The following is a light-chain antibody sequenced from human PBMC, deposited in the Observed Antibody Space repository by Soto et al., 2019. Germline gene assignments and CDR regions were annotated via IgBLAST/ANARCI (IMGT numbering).Light chain of an antibody. Sequence: AIQLTQSPSSLSASVGDRVTITCRAGQDIRSDLVWYQHKPGKAPRLLIHAASSLQSGVPSRFSGSASGTEFTLTISSLQHEDLASYYCLQDHSYPWTFGQGTKVEI. CDR1: QDIRSD. CDR2: AAS. V-gene: IGKV1-6*01. CDR3: LQDHSYPWT. J-gene: IGKJ1*01.